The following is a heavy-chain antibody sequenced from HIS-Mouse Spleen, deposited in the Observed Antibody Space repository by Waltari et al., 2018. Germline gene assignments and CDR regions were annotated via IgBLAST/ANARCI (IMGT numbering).Heavy chain of an antibody. V-gene: IGHV4-34*01. J-gene: IGHJ6*02. CDR1: GGSFSGYY. D-gene: IGHD3-10*02. Sequence: QVQLQQWGAGLLKPSETLSLPCAVYGGSFSGYYWSLIRQPPGKGLEWIGEINHSGSTNYNPSLKSRVTISVDTSKNQFSLKLSSVTAADTAVYYCASLCDYYYYGMDVWGQGTTVTVSS. CDR3: ASLCDYYYYGMDV. CDR2: INHSGST.